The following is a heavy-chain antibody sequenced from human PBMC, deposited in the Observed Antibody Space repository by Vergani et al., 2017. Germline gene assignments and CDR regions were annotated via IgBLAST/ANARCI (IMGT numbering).Heavy chain of an antibody. Sequence: EVQLLESGGDLVQPGGSLRLSCAASGFSFTTYAMSWVRQAPGKGLEWVSTINTNGDYTRYGDSVKGRFTISRDNSKSTLYLQMNSLRAEDTATYYCAKHFRSWGIDYWGQGTQVIVSS. V-gene: IGHV3-23*01. CDR2: INTNGDYT. J-gene: IGHJ4*02. CDR1: GFSFTTYA. D-gene: IGHD3-10*01. CDR3: AKHFRSWGIDY.